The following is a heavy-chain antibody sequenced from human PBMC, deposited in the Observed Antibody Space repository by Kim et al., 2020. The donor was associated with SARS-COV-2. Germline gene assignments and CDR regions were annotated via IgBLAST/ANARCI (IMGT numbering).Heavy chain of an antibody. D-gene: IGHD3-10*01. CDR2: ISGSGGST. J-gene: IGHJ6*02. V-gene: IGHV3-23*01. CDR3: AKLSSEWFGESRYYYGMDV. CDR1: GFTFSSYA. Sequence: GGSLRLSCAASGFTFSSYAMSWVRQAPGKGLEWVSAISGSGGSTYYADSVKGRFTISRDNSKNTLYLQMNSLRAEDTAVYYCAKLSSEWFGESRYYYGMDVWGQGTTVTVSS.